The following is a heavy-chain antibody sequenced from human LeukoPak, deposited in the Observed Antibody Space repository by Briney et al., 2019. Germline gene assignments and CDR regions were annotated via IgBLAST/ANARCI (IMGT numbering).Heavy chain of an antibody. CDR3: ARDSSGYSNAFDI. D-gene: IGHD3-22*01. J-gene: IGHJ3*02. Sequence: SETLSLTCTVSGGSISTSNYYWGWIRQHPGKGLEWIGSIYYSGSTYYNPSLKSRVTISVDTSKNQFSLKLSSVTAADTAVYYCARDSSGYSNAFDIWGQGTMVTVSS. V-gene: IGHV4-39*07. CDR1: GGSISTSNYY. CDR2: IYYSGST.